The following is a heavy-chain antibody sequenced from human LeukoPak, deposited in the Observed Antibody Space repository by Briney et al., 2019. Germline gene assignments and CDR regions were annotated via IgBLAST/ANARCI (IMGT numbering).Heavy chain of an antibody. CDR1: GYSISSGYY. CDR2: IYHSGST. J-gene: IGHJ5*02. Sequence: SETLSLSCTVSGYSISSGYYWGWIRQPPGKGLEWIGSIYHSGSTYYNPSLKSRVTTSVDTSKNQFSLKLSSVTAADTAVYYCARARGVNWFDPWGQGTLVTVSS. V-gene: IGHV4-38-2*02. CDR3: ARARGVNWFDP. D-gene: IGHD3-10*01.